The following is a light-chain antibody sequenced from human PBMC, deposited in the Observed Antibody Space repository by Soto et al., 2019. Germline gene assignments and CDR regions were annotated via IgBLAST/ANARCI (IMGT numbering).Light chain of an antibody. CDR2: EVT. CDR1: SSDIGNYNY. J-gene: IGLJ1*01. V-gene: IGLV2-8*01. CDR3: SSYAAFSNCV. Sequence: QSALTQPPSASGSPGHSVTITCVGTSSDIGNYNYVSWYQQYPGKAPKLIIYEVTKRPSGVPDRFSGSKSGNTAALTVSGLQAEDEADYYCSSYAAFSNCVFGTGTKLTVL.